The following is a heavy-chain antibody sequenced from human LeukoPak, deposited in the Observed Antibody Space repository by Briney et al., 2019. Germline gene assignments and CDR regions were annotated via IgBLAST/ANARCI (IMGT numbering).Heavy chain of an antibody. CDR1: GFTFDDYA. CDR2: ISWNSGSI. Sequence: GRSLRLSCAASGFTFDDYAMHWVRQGPGKGLEWVSGISWNSGSIAYADSVKGRFTISRDNAKNSLYLQMDSLRAEDTALNYCAKGLSMVRGLDYWGQGTLVTVSS. V-gene: IGHV3-9*01. CDR3: AKGLSMVRGLDY. D-gene: IGHD3-10*01. J-gene: IGHJ4*02.